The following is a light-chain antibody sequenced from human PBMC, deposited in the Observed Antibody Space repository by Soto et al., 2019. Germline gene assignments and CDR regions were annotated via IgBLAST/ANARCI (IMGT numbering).Light chain of an antibody. CDR2: DAS. CDR3: QQYGSSPIT. Sequence: EIVLTQSPGTLSLSPGERATLSCRASQSVSSSYVAWYQHRPGLAPRLLIHDASSRATGIPDRFSGTKSGTDFTLTICRLEPEDAAVYYCQQYGSSPITFGQGTRLEIK. J-gene: IGKJ5*01. V-gene: IGKV3D-20*01. CDR1: QSVSSSY.